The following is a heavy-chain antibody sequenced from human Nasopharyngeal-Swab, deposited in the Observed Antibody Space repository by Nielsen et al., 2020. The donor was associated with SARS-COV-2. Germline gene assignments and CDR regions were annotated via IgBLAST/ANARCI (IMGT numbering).Heavy chain of an antibody. CDR3: ARGGQYQLLLSSDPYYYHGMDV. CDR2: VYHSGST. J-gene: IGHJ6*02. Sequence: SETLSLTCTVSGYSINSDYFWGWIRQPPGKGLEWIWGVYHSGSTHYNPSLKSRVTMSVDTSKNQFSLKLSSVTAADTAVYYCARGGQYQLLLSSDPYYYHGMDVWGQGTTVTVSS. V-gene: IGHV4-38-2*02. D-gene: IGHD2-2*01. CDR1: GYSINSDYF.